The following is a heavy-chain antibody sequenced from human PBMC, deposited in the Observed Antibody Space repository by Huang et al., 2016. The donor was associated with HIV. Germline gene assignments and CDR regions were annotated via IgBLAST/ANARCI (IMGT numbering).Heavy chain of an antibody. V-gene: IGHV3-30*02. CDR2: IKYEGSNK. Sequence: QVQVVESGGGVVQPGGSLRLSCAAYGFTSSSHGMHWVRQDPGKGLELVAFIKYEGSNKYFADSVKGRFTMSRDNSKNTLYLQMNSLRGEDTAVYYCVKETVQWLVTYWGQGTLVTVSS. CDR1: GFTSSSHG. J-gene: IGHJ4*02. CDR3: VKETVQWLVTY. D-gene: IGHD6-19*01.